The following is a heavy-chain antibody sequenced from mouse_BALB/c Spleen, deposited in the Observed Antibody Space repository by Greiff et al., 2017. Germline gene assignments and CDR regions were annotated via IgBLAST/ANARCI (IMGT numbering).Heavy chain of an antibody. CDR2: ISDSGST. CDR3: GYDYDGFAD. J-gene: IGHJ3*01. V-gene: IGHV3-2*02. Sequence: EVQLVESGPGLVKPSQSLSLTCTVTGYSITSDYVWNWIRQFPGNILEWRGYISDSGSTGYNPSLKSRISITRDTSKNQFFLELNSVTTEDTATNYCGYDYDGFADWGQGTLVTVSA. CDR1: GYSITSDYV. D-gene: IGHD2-4*01.